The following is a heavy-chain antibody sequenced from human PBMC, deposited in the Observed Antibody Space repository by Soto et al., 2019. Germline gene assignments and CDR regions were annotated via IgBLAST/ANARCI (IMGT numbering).Heavy chain of an antibody. V-gene: IGHV4-30-4*01. Sequence: LSLTCTVSGVSISSGDYYWSWIRQPPGKGLEWIGYIYYSGSTYYNPSLKSRVTISVDTSKNQFPLKLSSVTAADTAVYYCARGIVVVVAATDYYYGMDVWGQGTTVTVSS. D-gene: IGHD2-15*01. CDR3: ARGIVVVVAATDYYYGMDV. J-gene: IGHJ6*02. CDR1: GVSISSGDYY. CDR2: IYYSGST.